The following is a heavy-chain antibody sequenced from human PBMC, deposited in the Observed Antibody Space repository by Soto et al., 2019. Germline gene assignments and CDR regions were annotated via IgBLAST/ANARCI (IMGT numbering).Heavy chain of an antibody. CDR2: IYHSGST. CDR3: ARESYGSGSYPSYHFDY. V-gene: IGHV4-4*02. D-gene: IGHD3-10*01. J-gene: IGHJ4*02. Sequence: QVQLQESGPGLVKPSGTLSLTCAVSGGSISSSNWWSWVRQPPGKGLEWIGEIYHSGSTNYNPSLKSRVTISLDKPKNQFSLKLSSVTAADTAVYYCARESYGSGSYPSYHFDYWGQGTLVTVSS. CDR1: GGSISSSNW.